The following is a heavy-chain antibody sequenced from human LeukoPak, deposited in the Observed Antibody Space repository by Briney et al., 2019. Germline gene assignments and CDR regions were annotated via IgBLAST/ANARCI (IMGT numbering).Heavy chain of an antibody. D-gene: IGHD6-19*01. CDR1: GFNFNTYS. Sequence: GGSLRLSCAVSGFNFNTYSMNWVRQAPGKGPEWVSSISSTSNYIYYAESVKGRFAVSRDNAKNSLYLQMNSLRADDTAVYYCAREGIAVAGTEYWGQGTLVTVSS. J-gene: IGHJ4*02. CDR2: ISSTSNYI. V-gene: IGHV3-21*01. CDR3: AREGIAVAGTEY.